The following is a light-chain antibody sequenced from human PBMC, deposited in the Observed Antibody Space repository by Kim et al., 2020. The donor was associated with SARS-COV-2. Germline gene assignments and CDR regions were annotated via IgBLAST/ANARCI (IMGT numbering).Light chain of an antibody. CDR3: QQYGRS. V-gene: IGKV3-20*01. Sequence: TLSLSPGERATLSCRTSQSVSSSYLAWYHQKPGQAPRLLIYGASSRATGIPDRFSGSGSGTNFTLTISRLEPEDFAVYFCQQYGRSFGQGTKLEI. CDR1: QSVSSSY. J-gene: IGKJ2*01. CDR2: GAS.